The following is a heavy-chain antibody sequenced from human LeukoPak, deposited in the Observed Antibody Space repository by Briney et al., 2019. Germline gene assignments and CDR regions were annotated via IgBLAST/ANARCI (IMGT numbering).Heavy chain of an antibody. CDR2: INTNTGNP. J-gene: IGHJ4*02. D-gene: IGHD4-11*01. Sequence: ASVKVSCKASGYTFTSYGISWVRQAPGQGLEWMGWINTNTGNPTYAQGFTGRFVFSLDTSVSTAYLQISSLKAEDTAVYYCARARLGYSNYVCNYWGQGTLVTVSS. CDR1: GYTFTSYG. V-gene: IGHV7-4-1*02. CDR3: ARARLGYSNYVCNY.